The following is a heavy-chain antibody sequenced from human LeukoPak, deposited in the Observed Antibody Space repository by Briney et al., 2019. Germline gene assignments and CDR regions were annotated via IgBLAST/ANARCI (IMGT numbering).Heavy chain of an antibody. D-gene: IGHD2-2*02. CDR2: INHSGST. Sequence: SETLSLTCAVYGGSFSGYYWSWIRQPPGKGLEWIGEINHSGSTNYNPSLKSRVTISVDTSKNQFSLKLSSVTAADTAVYYCARSYPAAVDYWGQGTLVIVSS. J-gene: IGHJ4*02. CDR1: GGSFSGYY. CDR3: ARSYPAAVDY. V-gene: IGHV4-34*01.